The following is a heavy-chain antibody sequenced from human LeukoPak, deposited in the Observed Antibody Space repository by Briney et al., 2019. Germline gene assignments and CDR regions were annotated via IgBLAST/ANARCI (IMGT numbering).Heavy chain of an antibody. D-gene: IGHD3-3*01. Sequence: SETLSLTCAVYGGSFSGYYWSWLRQPPGKGLEWVGEINHSGSTNYNPSLKSRVTISVDTSKNQFSLKLSSVTAADTAVYYCARGARITIFGVVISYWYFDLWGRGTLVTVSS. V-gene: IGHV4-34*01. CDR2: INHSGST. CDR3: ARGARITIFGVVISYWYFDL. CDR1: GGSFSGYY. J-gene: IGHJ2*01.